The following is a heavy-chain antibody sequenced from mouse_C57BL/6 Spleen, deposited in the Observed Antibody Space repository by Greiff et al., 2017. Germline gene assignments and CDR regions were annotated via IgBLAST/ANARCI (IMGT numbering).Heavy chain of an antibody. CDR2: IDPETGGT. CDR3: TTYGNYVYFDV. V-gene: IGHV1-15*01. J-gene: IGHJ1*03. CDR1: GYTFTDYE. Sequence: QVQLQQSGAELVRPGASVTLSCKASGYTFTDYEMHWVKQTPVHGLEWIGAIDPETGGTAYNQKFKGKAILTADKSSSTAYMELRSLTSEDSAAYYCTTYGNYVYFDVWGTGTTVTVSS. D-gene: IGHD2-1*01.